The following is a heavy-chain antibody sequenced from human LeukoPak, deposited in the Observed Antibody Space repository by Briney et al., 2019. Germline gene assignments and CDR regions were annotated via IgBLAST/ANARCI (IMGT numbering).Heavy chain of an antibody. Sequence: ASVKVSCKASGYTFTSYYMHWVRQAPGQGPEWMGIINPSGGSTSYAQKFQGRVTMTRDTSTSTVYMELSSLRSEDTAVYYCARDSTYYDFWSGYPLPRYGMDVWGQGTTVTVSS. CDR2: INPSGGST. D-gene: IGHD3-3*01. CDR3: ARDSTYYDFWSGYPLPRYGMDV. CDR1: GYTFTSYY. J-gene: IGHJ6*02. V-gene: IGHV1-46*01.